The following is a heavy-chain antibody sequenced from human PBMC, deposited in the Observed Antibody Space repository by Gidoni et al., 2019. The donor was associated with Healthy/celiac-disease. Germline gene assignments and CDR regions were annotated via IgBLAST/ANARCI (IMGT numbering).Heavy chain of an antibody. D-gene: IGHD6-6*01. CDR1: GFTFDAYA. Sequence: EVQLVESGGGLVQPGRSLRLSCAASGFTFDAYAMHWVRQAPGKGLEWVSGISWNSGSIGYEDAVKGRFTISRDNAKNSLYLQMNSLRAEDTALFYCAKDKGAAHLYYYAMDVWGQGTTVTVSS. CDR3: AKDKGAAHLYYYAMDV. V-gene: IGHV3-9*01. J-gene: IGHJ6*02. CDR2: ISWNSGSI.